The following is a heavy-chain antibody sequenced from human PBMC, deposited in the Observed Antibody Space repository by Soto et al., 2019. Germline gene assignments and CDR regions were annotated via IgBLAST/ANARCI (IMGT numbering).Heavy chain of an antibody. CDR1: GYSFTSYW. Sequence: GESLKISCKGSGYSFTSYWIGWVRQMPGKGLEWMGIIYPGDSDTRYSPSFQCQVTISADKSISTAYLQWSSLKASDTAMYYCARPDCSGGSCYPLAFDIWGQGTMVTVSS. V-gene: IGHV5-51*01. J-gene: IGHJ3*02. CDR2: IYPGDSDT. CDR3: ARPDCSGGSCYPLAFDI. D-gene: IGHD2-15*01.